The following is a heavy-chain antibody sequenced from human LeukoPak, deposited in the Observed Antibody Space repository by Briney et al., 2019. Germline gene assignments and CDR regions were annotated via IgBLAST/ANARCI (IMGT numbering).Heavy chain of an antibody. V-gene: IGHV3-7*01. J-gene: IGHJ4*02. CDR1: RFTFNFYA. CDR3: ARDLYRIVVVPHYFDY. D-gene: IGHD3-22*01. Sequence: PGGSLRLSCAASRFTFNFYAMAWVRQAPGKGLEWVANIKQDGSEKYYVDSVKGRFTISRDNAKNSLYLQMNSLRAEDTAVYYCARDLYRIVVVPHYFDYWGQGTLVTVSS. CDR2: IKQDGSEK.